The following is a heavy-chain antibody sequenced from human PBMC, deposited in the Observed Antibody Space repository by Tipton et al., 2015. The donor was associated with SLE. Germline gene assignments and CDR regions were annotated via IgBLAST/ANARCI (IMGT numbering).Heavy chain of an antibody. CDR1: GFSLTNYD. Sequence: SLRLSCAASGFSLTNYDMHWVRQAPGKGLECVAGIWNDGTNKYYADSVKGRFTISRDSSKNTLHLQMDSLRAEDSAVYFCVRNGGNYYMDVWGKGTTVTVSS. J-gene: IGHJ6*03. V-gene: IGHV3-33*01. D-gene: IGHD3-16*01. CDR2: IWNDGTNK. CDR3: VRNGGNYYMDV.